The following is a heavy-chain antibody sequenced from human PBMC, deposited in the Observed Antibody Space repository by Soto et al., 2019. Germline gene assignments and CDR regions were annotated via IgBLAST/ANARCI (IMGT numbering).Heavy chain of an antibody. CDR1: GGSISSGGYY. D-gene: IGHD2-2*01. V-gene: IGHV4-31*01. CDR2: IYYSGST. Sequence: SETLSLTCTVSGGSISSGGYYWSWLRQHPGKGLEWIGYIYYSGSTYYNPSLKSLVTISVETSKNQFSLKLSSVTAADTAVYYCARDQYCSSTSCHLFDYWGQGTLVTVSS. CDR3: ARDQYCSSTSCHLFDY. J-gene: IGHJ4*02.